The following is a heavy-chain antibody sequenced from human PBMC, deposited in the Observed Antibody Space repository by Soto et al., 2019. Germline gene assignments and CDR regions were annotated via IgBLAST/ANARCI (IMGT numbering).Heavy chain of an antibody. D-gene: IGHD1-1*01. Sequence: SETLSLTCAVSGGSFTSNNWWTWVRQPPGQVLEWIGEIYRTGSTNYNPSLKSRVTISLDKSENQFSLKVTSLTAADTAVYYCASRDPGTSVDYWGQGTLVAV. J-gene: IGHJ4*02. CDR3: ASRDPGTSVDY. V-gene: IGHV4-4*02. CDR1: GGSFTSNNW. CDR2: IYRTGST.